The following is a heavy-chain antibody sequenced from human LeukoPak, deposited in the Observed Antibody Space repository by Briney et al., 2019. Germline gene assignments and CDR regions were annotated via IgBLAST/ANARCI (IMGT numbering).Heavy chain of an antibody. V-gene: IGHV3-7*01. Sequence: QSGGSLRLSCAASGFTFSSYWMSWVRQAPGKGLEWVANIKQDGSEKYYVDSVKGRFTISRDNAKNSLYLQMNSLRAEDTAVYYCARDYYSSGWYTLYYFDYWGQGTLVTVSS. CDR1: GFTFSSYW. CDR2: IKQDGSEK. D-gene: IGHD6-19*01. J-gene: IGHJ4*02. CDR3: ARDYYSSGWYTLYYFDY.